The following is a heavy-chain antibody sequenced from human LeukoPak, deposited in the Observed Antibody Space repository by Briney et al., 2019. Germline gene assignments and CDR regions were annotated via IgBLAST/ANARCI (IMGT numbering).Heavy chain of an antibody. CDR1: GFTFSSYS. CDR2: ISSSSTT. D-gene: IGHD3-22*01. J-gene: IGHJ6*03. CDR3: ARVAYYYDSSGYYHHYYYMDV. V-gene: IGHV3-48*01. Sequence: PGGSLRLSCAASGFTFSSYSMNWVRQAPGKGLEWVSYISSSSTTYYADSVKGRFTISRDNAKNSLYLQMNSLRAEDTAVYYCARVAYYYDSSGYYHHYYYMDVWGKGTTVTVSS.